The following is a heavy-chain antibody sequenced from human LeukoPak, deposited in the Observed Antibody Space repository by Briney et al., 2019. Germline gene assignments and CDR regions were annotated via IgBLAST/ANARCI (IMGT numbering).Heavy chain of an antibody. J-gene: IGHJ4*02. Sequence: GGSLRLSCAASGFTFSDYYMNWIRQAPGKGLEWVSYISDSGSTKYYADSVKGRFTISRDNAKNSLYLQMDSLRVEDTAIYYCARELAVVVVTATTDYWGQGTLVTVSS. CDR2: ISDSGSTK. CDR3: ARELAVVVVTATTDY. CDR1: GFTFSDYY. V-gene: IGHV3-11*01. D-gene: IGHD2-21*02.